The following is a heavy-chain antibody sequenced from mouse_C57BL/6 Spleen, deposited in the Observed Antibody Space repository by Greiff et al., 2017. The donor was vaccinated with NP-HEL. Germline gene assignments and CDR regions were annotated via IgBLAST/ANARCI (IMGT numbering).Heavy chain of an antibody. D-gene: IGHD1-1*01. Sequence: VQLKESVAELVRPGASVKLSCTASGFNIKNTYMHWVKQRPEQGLEWIGRIDPANGNTKYAPKFQGKATITADTSSNTAYLQLSSLTSEDTAIYYCARRTGSSYRDFDYWGQGTTLTVSS. V-gene: IGHV14-3*01. CDR1: GFNIKNTY. J-gene: IGHJ2*01. CDR2: IDPANGNT. CDR3: ARRTGSSYRDFDY.